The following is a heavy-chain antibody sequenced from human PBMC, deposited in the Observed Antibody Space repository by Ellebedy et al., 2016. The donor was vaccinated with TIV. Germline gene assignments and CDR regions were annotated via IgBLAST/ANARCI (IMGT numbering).Heavy chain of an antibody. CDR3: AIFDYYHH. Sequence: PGGSLRLSCAASGFTFSSYAMSWVRQAPGKGPAWVSAISGRAITTYYADSVKGRFTISRDNSKNTLYLQWNSLRAEDTAVYYCAIFDYYHHWGQGTLVTVSS. CDR2: ISGRAITT. J-gene: IGHJ1*01. CDR1: GFTFSSYA. V-gene: IGHV3-23*01.